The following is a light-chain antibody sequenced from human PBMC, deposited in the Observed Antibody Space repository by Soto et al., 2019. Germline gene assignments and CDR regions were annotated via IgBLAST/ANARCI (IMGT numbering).Light chain of an antibody. CDR3: QQYYSTPFT. CDR2: WAS. CDR1: QNLLYSSNNRNY. Sequence: DIVMTQSPDSLTVSLGERATINCESSQNLLYSSNNRNYLTWYQQKPGQPPKLLIYWASTRESGVPDRFSGSGSGTDFTLTISSLQAEDVAVYYCQQYYSTPFTFGPGTKVDIK. V-gene: IGKV4-1*01. J-gene: IGKJ3*01.